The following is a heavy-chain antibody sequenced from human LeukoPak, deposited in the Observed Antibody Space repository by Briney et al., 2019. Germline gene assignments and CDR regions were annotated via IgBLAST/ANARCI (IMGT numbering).Heavy chain of an antibody. D-gene: IGHD3-3*01. CDR2: IYYSGST. V-gene: IGHV4-59*13. Sequence: PSETLSLTCTVSGGSISSYYWSWIRQPPGKGLEWIGYIYYSGSTNYNPSLKSRVTISVDTSKNQFSLKLSSVTAADTAVYYCARYSVLRFLEWYNRFDPWGQGTLATVSS. CDR1: GGSISSYY. J-gene: IGHJ5*02. CDR3: ARYSVLRFLEWYNRFDP.